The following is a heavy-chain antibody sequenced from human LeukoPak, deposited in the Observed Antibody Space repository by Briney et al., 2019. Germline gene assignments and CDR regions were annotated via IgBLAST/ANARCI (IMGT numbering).Heavy chain of an antibody. CDR2: IYYSGST. V-gene: IGHV4-30-4*01. J-gene: IGHJ4*02. Sequence: PSETLSLTCTVSGGSISSGDYYWSWVRQPPWKGLDWIGYIYYSGSTYYNPSLKSRVTISVDTSKNQFSLKLSSVTAADTAVYFCARVPNSGSDSYYFDYWGQGTLVTVSS. CDR3: ARVPNSGSDSYYFDY. D-gene: IGHD5-12*01. CDR1: GGSISSGDYY.